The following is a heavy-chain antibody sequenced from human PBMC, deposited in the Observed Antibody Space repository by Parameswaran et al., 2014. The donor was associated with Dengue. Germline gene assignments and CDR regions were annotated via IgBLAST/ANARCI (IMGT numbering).Heavy chain of an antibody. J-gene: IGHJ4*02. CDR2: IYYSGST. D-gene: IGHD3-16*01. Sequence: RWIRQPPGKGLEWIGYIYYSGSTYYNPSLKSRVTISVDTSKNQFSLKLSSVTAADTAVYYCATQKGGEYDYVWGSYDYWGQGTLVTVSS. CDR3: ATQKGGEYDYVWGSYDY. V-gene: IGHV4-30-4*01.